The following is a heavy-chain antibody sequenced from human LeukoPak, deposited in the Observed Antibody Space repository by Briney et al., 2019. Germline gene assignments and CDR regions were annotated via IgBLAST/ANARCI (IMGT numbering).Heavy chain of an antibody. V-gene: IGHV3-23*01. D-gene: IGHD6-13*01. CDR3: AKGPRSSWTYNWFDP. J-gene: IGHJ5*02. CDR1: GFTFSSYA. Sequence: GGSLRLSCAASGFTFSSYAMSWVRQAPGKGPEWVSAISGSGGSTYYADSVKGRFTISRDNSKNTLYLQMNSLRAEDTAVYYCAKGPRSSWTYNWFDPWGQGTLVTVSS. CDR2: ISGSGGST.